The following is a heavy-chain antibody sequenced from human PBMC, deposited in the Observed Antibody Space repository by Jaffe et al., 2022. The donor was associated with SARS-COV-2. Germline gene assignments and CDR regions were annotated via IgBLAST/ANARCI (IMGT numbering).Heavy chain of an antibody. Sequence: QVQLVQSGAEVKKPGSSVKVSCKASGGTFSSYAISWVRQAPGQGLEWMGGIIPIFGTANYAQKFQGRVTITADESTSTAYMELSSLRSEDTAVYYCAINSYCGGDCYFENYFDYWGQGTLVTVSS. CDR1: GGTFSSYA. CDR2: IIPIFGTA. V-gene: IGHV1-69*01. D-gene: IGHD2-21*02. CDR3: AINSYCGGDCYFENYFDY. J-gene: IGHJ4*02.